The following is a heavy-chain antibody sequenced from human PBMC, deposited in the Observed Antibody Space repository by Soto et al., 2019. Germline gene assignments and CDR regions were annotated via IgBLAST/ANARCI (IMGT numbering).Heavy chain of an antibody. J-gene: IGHJ6*02. V-gene: IGHV1-18*01. CDR2: ISAYNGNT. Sequence: ASVKVSCKASGYTFTSYGIGWVRQAPGQGLGWMGWISAYNGNTNYAQKLQGRVTMTTDTSTSTAYMELRSLRSDDTAVYYCARDPSSRLVRDYYYYYGMDVWGQGTTVTVSS. CDR3: ARDPSSRLVRDYYYYYGMDV. D-gene: IGHD6-19*01. CDR1: GYTFTSYG.